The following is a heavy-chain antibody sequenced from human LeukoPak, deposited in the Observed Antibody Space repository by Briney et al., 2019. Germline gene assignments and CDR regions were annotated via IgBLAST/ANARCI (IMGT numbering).Heavy chain of an antibody. J-gene: IGHJ4*02. D-gene: IGHD6-13*01. Sequence: SETLSLTCAVYGGSFSGYYWSWIRQPPGEGLEWIGEINHSGSTNYNPSLKSRVTISVDTSKNQFSLKLSSVTAADTAVYYCARAGYSSSWFLGYWGQGTLVTVSS. CDR1: GGSFSGYY. CDR2: INHSGST. V-gene: IGHV4-34*01. CDR3: ARAGYSSSWFLGY.